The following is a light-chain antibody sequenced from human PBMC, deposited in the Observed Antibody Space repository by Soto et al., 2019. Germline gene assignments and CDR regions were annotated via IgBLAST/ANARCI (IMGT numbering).Light chain of an antibody. CDR3: LQDYNYPWT. CDR2: AAS. J-gene: IGKJ1*01. Sequence: AIQMTQSPSSLSASVGDRVTITCRASQGIRSDLGWYQQKPGKAPNLLIYAASSLQSGVPSRFSGSGSGTDFTITISSLQPEDFATYYCLQDYNYPWTFGQGTKVEIK. V-gene: IGKV1-6*01. CDR1: QGIRSD.